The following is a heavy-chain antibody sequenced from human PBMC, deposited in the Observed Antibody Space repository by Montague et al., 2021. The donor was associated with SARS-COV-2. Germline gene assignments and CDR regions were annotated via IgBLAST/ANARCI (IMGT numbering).Heavy chain of an antibody. CDR1: AGAIRDTDYF. Sequence: ETLSLTCTVSAGAIRDTDYFWGWIRQPPGKGLEWIGSIYYSGTTCHNPSLKSRVTISVDTSKNQFSLKLSSVTAADTAVYFCARHRDNLGSLNWFAPWGQGTLVTVSS. D-gene: IGHD3-16*01. V-gene: IGHV4-39*01. CDR3: ARHRDNLGSLNWFAP. CDR2: IYYSGTT. J-gene: IGHJ5*02.